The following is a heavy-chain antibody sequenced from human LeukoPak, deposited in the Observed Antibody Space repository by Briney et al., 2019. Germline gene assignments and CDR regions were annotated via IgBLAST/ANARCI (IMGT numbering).Heavy chain of an antibody. CDR1: AFTLDDYV. CDR3: AKELDYYSYMDV. J-gene: IGHJ6*03. V-gene: IGHV3-9*01. Sequence: GRSLRLSRAASAFTLDDYVMHSVRHAPGKGLEWGSGISWNSNSIAYADSVQGRFTISRDNAKNSLYLHMNSLRAEDTALYYCAKELDYYSYMDVWGKGTTVTVSS. CDR2: ISWNSNSI.